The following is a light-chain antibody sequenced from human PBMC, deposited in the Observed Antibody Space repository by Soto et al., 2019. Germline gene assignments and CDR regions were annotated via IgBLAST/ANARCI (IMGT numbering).Light chain of an antibody. CDR3: QQRSKWPLT. V-gene: IGKV3-11*01. CDR2: DAS. J-gene: IGKJ4*01. CDR1: QSIRSY. Sequence: EIVLTQSPATLSLSPGERATLSCRASQSIRSYLAWYQQKPGQAPRLLIYDASNRATGIPARFSGSGSGTDFALTISSLEPEDFAVYYCQQRSKWPLTFGGGTKVDIK.